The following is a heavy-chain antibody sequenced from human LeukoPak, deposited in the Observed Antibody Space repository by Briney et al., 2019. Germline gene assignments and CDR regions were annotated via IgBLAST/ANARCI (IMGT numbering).Heavy chain of an antibody. CDR3: AVVWFGESYYFDY. CDR2: ISGSGGST. D-gene: IGHD3-10*01. CDR1: GFTFSSYA. Sequence: GGSLRLSCAASGFTFSSYAMSWVRQAPGKGLEWVSAISGSGGSTYYADSVKGRFTISRDNSKNTLYLQMNSLRAEDTAVYYCAVVWFGESYYFDYWGQGTLVTVSS. J-gene: IGHJ4*02. V-gene: IGHV3-23*01.